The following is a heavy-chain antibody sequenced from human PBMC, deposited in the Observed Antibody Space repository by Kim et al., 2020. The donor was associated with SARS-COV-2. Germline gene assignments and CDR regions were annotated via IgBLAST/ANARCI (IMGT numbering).Heavy chain of an antibody. CDR3: AKEGGRDSSGYYYGIRYYFDY. CDR1: GFTFSSYA. V-gene: IGHV3-23*01. CDR2: ISGSGGST. Sequence: GGSLRLSCAASGFTFSSYAMSWVRQAPGKGLEWVSAISGSGGSTYYADSVKGRFTISRDNSKNTLYLQMNSLRAEDTAVYYCAKEGGRDSSGYYYGIRYYFDYWGQGTLVTVSS. D-gene: IGHD3-22*01. J-gene: IGHJ4*02.